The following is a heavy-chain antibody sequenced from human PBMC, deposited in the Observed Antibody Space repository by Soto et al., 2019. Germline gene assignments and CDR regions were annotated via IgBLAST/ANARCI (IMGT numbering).Heavy chain of an antibody. D-gene: IGHD2-2*02. CDR1: GSRFSNYV. CDR2: IIPFFNTT. CDR3: AREGRGKKAGYNGLVSLGY. V-gene: IGHV1-69*06. J-gene: IGHJ4*02. Sequence: QVQLVQSGAEVKTPGSSLKVSCTVSGSRFSNYVISWVRQSPGHGLEWLGRIIPFFNTTQYAQKFQGRVTITADKSTNTASLELSSLRSDDTAVYYGAREGRGKKAGYNGLVSLGYWGQGTLVTVSS.